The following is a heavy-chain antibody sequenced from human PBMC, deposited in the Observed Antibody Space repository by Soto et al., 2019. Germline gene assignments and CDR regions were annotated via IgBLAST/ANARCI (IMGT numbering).Heavy chain of an antibody. CDR2: IGTAGDT. D-gene: IGHD3-22*01. CDR3: ARGHDSSGFLGMDV. Sequence: EVQLVESGGGLVQPGGSLRLSCAASGFTFSSCDMHWVRQATGKGLEWVSAIGTAGDTYDPGSVKGRFTISRENAKNSLYLQMNSLRAGDTAVYYCARGHDSSGFLGMDVWGQGTTVTVSS. J-gene: IGHJ6*02. CDR1: GFTFSSCD. V-gene: IGHV3-13*04.